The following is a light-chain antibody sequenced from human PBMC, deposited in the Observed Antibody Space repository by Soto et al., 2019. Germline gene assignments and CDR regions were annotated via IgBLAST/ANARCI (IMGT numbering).Light chain of an antibody. J-gene: IGKJ5*01. CDR2: DAS. CDR3: QQRSNWPIT. V-gene: IGKV3-11*01. CDR1: QNINRY. Sequence: ESVLTQSPGTLSLSPGERVTLSCRASQNINRYLAWYHQKPGQPPRLLIYDASTRATGIPARFSGSGSGTDFTLTISSLEPEDFAVYYCQQRSNWPITFGQGTRLE.